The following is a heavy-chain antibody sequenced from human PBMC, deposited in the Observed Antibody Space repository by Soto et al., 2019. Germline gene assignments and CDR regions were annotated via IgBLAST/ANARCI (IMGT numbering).Heavy chain of an antibody. J-gene: IGHJ4*02. CDR2: ILPTDYYT. V-gene: IGHV3-23*01. CDR1: GFTFSSYA. D-gene: IGHD1-1*01. Sequence: PGGSLRLSCAASGFTFSSYAMSWVRQAPGKGLQWVSSILPTDYYTFYADSVKGRFTISRDNSKNTLYLQMNSLRADDTAVYYCAKGRVEATSRRGLDYWGQGTLVTVSS. CDR3: AKGRVEATSRRGLDY.